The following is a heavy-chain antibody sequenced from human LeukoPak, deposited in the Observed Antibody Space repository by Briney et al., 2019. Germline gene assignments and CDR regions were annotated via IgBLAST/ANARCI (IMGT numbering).Heavy chain of an antibody. J-gene: IGHJ6*02. Sequence: GGSLRLSCAASGFNFADHAMRWGRQAPGKGPEWVSAISGISGSTTIYAASVKGRFAVSRDNSRNTLFLQMNSLRAEDTAVYYCAKNYASGRGVPYAMDVWGQGTTVTVAS. D-gene: IGHD3-10*01. CDR2: ISGISGSTT. CDR3: AKNYASGRGVPYAMDV. V-gene: IGHV3-23*01. CDR1: GFNFADHA.